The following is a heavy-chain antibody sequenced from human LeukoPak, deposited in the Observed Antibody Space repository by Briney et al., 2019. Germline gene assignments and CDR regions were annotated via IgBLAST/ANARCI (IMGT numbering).Heavy chain of an antibody. J-gene: IGHJ5*02. V-gene: IGHV4-31*03. CDR1: GGSISSGGYY. CDR3: ARGTLITMVRGVIIGRDNWFDP. CDR2: IYYSGST. D-gene: IGHD3-10*01. Sequence: SETLSLTCTVSGGSISSGGYYWSWIRQHPGKGLEWIGYIYYSGSTYYNPSLKSRVTILVDTSKNRFSLKLSSVTAADTAVYYCARGTLITMVRGVIIGRDNWFDPWGQGTLVTVSS.